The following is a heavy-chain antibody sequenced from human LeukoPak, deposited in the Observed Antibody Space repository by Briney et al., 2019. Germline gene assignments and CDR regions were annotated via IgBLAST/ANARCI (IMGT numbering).Heavy chain of an antibody. CDR1: GFTFSDYS. J-gene: IGHJ6*03. V-gene: IGHV3-11*01. CDR2: ISNRGTTI. Sequence: SGGSLSLSCAASGFTFSDYSMSWIRQAPGKGLEWVSYISNRGTTIHYADSVKGRFTISRDNAKNSLYLQMNSLRAEDTAVYYCARSGHWAAAYYYYYMDVWGNGTTVTVSS. D-gene: IGHD3-16*01. CDR3: ARSGHWAAAYYYYYMDV.